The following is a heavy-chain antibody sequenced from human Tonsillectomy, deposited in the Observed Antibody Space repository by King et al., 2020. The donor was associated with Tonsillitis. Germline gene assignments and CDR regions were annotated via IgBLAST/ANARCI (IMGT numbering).Heavy chain of an antibody. CDR2: ISYDGRNT. V-gene: IGHV3-30*18. CDR1: GFTFRDYG. D-gene: IGHD2-21*02. CDR3: ANRRPRAGGYWDFDY. J-gene: IGHJ4*02. Sequence: VQLVESGGGVVQPGTSLRLSCAASGFTFRDYGMHWVRQAPGKGLEWVAFISYDGRNTYYANSVKGRFTISRDNSKRTLSLQMNSLRVEDTAVYYCANRRPRAGGYWDFDYWGQGTLVTVS.